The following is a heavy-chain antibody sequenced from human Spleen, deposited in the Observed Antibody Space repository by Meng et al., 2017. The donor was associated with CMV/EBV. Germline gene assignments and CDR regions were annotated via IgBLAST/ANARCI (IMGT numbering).Heavy chain of an antibody. V-gene: IGHV4-34*01. CDR3: ARRAGLAYKYYFDY. CDR1: RVSFSGYY. CDR2: INHSGVT. D-gene: IGHD2-21*01. J-gene: IGHJ4*02. Sequence: VARVSFSGYYWNWLRQPPGKGLEWIGEINHSGVTNYNPSLTRRVTVSIDTSKNQFSLRLTSVTAADTAVYYCARRAGLAYKYYFDYWGQGTLVTVSS.